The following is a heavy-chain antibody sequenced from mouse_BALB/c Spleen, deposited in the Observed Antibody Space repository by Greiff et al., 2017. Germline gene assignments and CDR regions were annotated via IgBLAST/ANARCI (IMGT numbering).Heavy chain of an antibody. CDR2: IYPGDGDT. CDR3: ARKGGYYDFPFAY. CDR1: GYAFSIYW. D-gene: IGHD2-3*01. Sequence: QVQLKQSGAELVRPGSSVKISCKASGYAFSIYWMNWVKQRPGQGLEWIGQIYPGDGDTNYNGKFKGKATLTADKSSSTAYMQLSSLTSEDSAVYFCARKGGYYDFPFAYWGQGTLVTVSA. V-gene: IGHV1-80*01. J-gene: IGHJ3*01.